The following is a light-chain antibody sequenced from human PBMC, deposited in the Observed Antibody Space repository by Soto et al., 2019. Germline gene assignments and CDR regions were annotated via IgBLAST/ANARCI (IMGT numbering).Light chain of an antibody. CDR1: QSIMSH. CDR3: QQAYNTPRT. J-gene: IGKJ1*01. V-gene: IGKV1-39*01. CDR2: AAS. Sequence: DIQMTQSPSSLSASVGDRVTITCRASQSIMSHLNWYQYKSGKAPKLLIYAASSLHSGVPSRFSGSGSGTDFTLTISSLQAEDFGTYYCQQAYNTPRTFGQGTKVEIK.